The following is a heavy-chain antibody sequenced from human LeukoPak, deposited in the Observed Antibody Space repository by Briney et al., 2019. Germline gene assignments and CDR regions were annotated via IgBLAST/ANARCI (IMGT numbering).Heavy chain of an antibody. V-gene: IGHV3-30*02. J-gene: IGHJ6*03. CDR2: IRYDGSNK. Sequence: PGGSLRLSCAASGFTFSSYGMHWVRQAPGKGLEWVAFIRYDGSNKYYADSVKGRFTISRDNSKNTLYLLMNSLRAEDTAVYYCAQGGYYYYYMDVWGKGTTVTISS. CDR1: GFTFSSYG. CDR3: AQGGYYYYYMDV.